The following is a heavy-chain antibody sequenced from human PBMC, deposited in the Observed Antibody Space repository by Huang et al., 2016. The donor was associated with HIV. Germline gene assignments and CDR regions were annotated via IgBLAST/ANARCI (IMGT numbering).Heavy chain of an antibody. J-gene: IGHJ2*01. CDR2: INDKGYT. D-gene: IGHD6-13*01. CDR1: GGSVSGHY. V-gene: IGHV4-34*01. Sequence: QVQLQQWGAGLLKPSETLSLTCAVYGGSVSGHYWSWIRQPPGKGLEWIAEINDKGYTNDNPSLKSRVTISVHTSRNQFSLKLNSVTAADAAVYYCARASWYEPRSWYFALWGRGTLVTVSS. CDR3: ARASWYEPRSWYFAL.